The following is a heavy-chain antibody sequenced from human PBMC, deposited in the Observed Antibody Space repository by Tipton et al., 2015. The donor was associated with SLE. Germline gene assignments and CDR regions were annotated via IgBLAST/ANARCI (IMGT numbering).Heavy chain of an antibody. J-gene: IGHJ4*02. D-gene: IGHD1-26*01. V-gene: IGHV4-31*03. Sequence: TLSLTCTVSGGSISSSGYYWSWIRPHPGKGLEWIVYIYYTRSTYYNPSLKSRVTIAIDTSNNQFSLKVISMTAADTAMYYCAGGSRSPVYFWGQGRLVTVSS. CDR1: GGSISSSGYY. CDR2: IYYTRST. CDR3: AGGSRSPVYF.